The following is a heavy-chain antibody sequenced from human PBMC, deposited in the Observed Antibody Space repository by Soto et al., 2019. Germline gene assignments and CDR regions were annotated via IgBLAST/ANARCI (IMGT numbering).Heavy chain of an antibody. CDR1: GFTFSSYW. CDR2: IKQDGSEK. J-gene: IGHJ6*02. Sequence: GGSLRLSCAASGFTFSSYWMSWVRQAPGKGLEWVANIKQDGSEKYYVDSVKGRFTISRDNAKNSLYLQMNSLRAEDTAVYYCARADIVVVPAATKAYYYYGMDVWGQGTTVTVSS. CDR3: ARADIVVVPAATKAYYYYGMDV. D-gene: IGHD2-2*01. V-gene: IGHV3-7*04.